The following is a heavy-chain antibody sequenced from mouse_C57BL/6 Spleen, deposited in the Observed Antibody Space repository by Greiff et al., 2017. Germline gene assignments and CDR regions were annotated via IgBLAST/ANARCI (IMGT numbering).Heavy chain of an antibody. J-gene: IGHJ4*01. Sequence: EVMLVVSGGGLVQPKGSLKLSCAASGFSFNTSAMNWVRQAPGKGLEWVARIRSKSNNYATYYADSVKDRLTISRDDSESMLYLQMNNLKTEDTAMYYCVRQDYYGSSYAMDYWGQGTSVTVSS. D-gene: IGHD1-1*01. CDR2: IRSKSNNYAT. CDR3: VRQDYYGSSYAMDY. CDR1: GFSFNTSA. V-gene: IGHV10-1*01.